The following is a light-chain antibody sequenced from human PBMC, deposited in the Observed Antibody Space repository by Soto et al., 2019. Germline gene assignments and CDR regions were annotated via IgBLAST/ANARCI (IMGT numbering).Light chain of an antibody. V-gene: IGKV3-20*01. Sequence: VVMTQSPRTLSLSPGERATLSCRASQTIKNNYVGWYQQKPGQAPTLLIYGASARATGVPDSFSGSGSGTDFTLIINRLEPEDFAVYFCQQHGTSITFGGGTKLESK. J-gene: IGKJ4*01. CDR2: GAS. CDR1: QTIKNNY. CDR3: QQHGTSIT.